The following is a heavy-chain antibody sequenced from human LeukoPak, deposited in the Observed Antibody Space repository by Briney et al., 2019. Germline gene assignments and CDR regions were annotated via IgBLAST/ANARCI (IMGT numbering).Heavy chain of an antibody. Sequence: SETLSLTCTVSGGSMREYYGKCIRQPPGKGLEWIGYIYYSGSTTYNPSLKSRVTLSVDTAKNQFSLKVRSVTAADTAVYYCARGDYCSKSNCYLRPMDVWGKGTTVTVSS. J-gene: IGHJ6*03. D-gene: IGHD2-2*01. CDR1: GGSMREYY. CDR2: IYYSGST. V-gene: IGHV4-59*01. CDR3: ARGDYCSKSNCYLRPMDV.